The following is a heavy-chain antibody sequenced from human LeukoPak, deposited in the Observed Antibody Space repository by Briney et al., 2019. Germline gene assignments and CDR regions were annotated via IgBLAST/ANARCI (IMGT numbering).Heavy chain of an antibody. CDR1: GYTFTGYY. J-gene: IGHJ4*02. D-gene: IGHD4-23*01. CDR2: INPNSGGT. V-gene: IGHV1-2*02. Sequence: VASVKVSCKASGYTFTGYYMHWVRQAPGQGLEWMGWINPNSGGTNYAQKFHGRVTMTRDTSISTAYMELSRLRSDATAVYYCARDIFEEYGGNSGVLSTPGVDYWGQGTLVTVSS. CDR3: ARDIFEEYGGNSGVLSTPGVDY.